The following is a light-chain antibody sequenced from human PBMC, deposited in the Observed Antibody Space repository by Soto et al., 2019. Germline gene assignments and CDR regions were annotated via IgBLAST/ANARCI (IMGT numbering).Light chain of an antibody. V-gene: IGLV2-14*01. CDR1: SSDVGGYNY. Sequence: QSALTQPASVSGSPGQSITISCTGTSSDVGGYNYVSWYQQHPGKAPKLMIYDVSNRPSGVSNRFSGSKSGNTASLTISGLQAEDEADYYCSSYKSSSTPKVVFGGGTEVTVL. CDR2: DVS. CDR3: SSYKSSSTPKVV. J-gene: IGLJ2*01.